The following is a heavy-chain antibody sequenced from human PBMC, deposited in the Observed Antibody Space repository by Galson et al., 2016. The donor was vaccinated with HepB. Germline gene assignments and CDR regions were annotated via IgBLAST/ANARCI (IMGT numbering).Heavy chain of an antibody. Sequence: SLRLSCAASGFTFSLFAIHWVRQAPGKGLEWVAMISYGGSNKYYTDSVKGRFTISRDNPKNTLYLQMDSLRIEDTAIYSCARARDRYGSGGPLDYWGQGNLVTVSS. D-gene: IGHD3-10*01. CDR1: GFTFSLFA. CDR3: ARARDRYGSGGPLDY. V-gene: IGHV3-30-3*01. CDR2: ISYGGSNK. J-gene: IGHJ4*02.